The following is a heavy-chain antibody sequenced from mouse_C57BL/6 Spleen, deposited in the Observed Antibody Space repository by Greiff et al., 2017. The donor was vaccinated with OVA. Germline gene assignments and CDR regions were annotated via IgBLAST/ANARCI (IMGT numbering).Heavy chain of an antibody. CDR2: IYPGDGDT. D-gene: IGHD1-1*01. CDR3: ATYYGSSPWYFDG. CDR1: GYAFSSSW. V-gene: IGHV1-82*01. J-gene: IGHJ1*03. Sequence: QVQLQQSGPELVKPGASVKISCKASGYAFSSSWMNWVKQRPGKGLEWIGRIYPGDGDTNYNGKFKGKATLTADKSSSTAYMQLSSLTSEDSAVYFGATYYGSSPWYFDGWGTGTTVTVSS.